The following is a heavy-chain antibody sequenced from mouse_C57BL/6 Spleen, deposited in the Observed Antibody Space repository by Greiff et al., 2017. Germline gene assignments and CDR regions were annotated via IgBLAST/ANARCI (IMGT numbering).Heavy chain of an antibody. CDR2: ISSGSSNN. CDR3: ARMSSSYFDV. Sequence: EVKLVESGGGLVKPGGSLKLSCAASGFTFSDYGMHWVRQAPEKGLEWVAYISSGSSNNYYADTVKGRFTISRDNAKNTLFLQMTSLRSEDTAMYYCARMSSSYFDVWGTGTTVTVSS. D-gene: IGHD1-1*01. V-gene: IGHV5-17*01. J-gene: IGHJ1*03. CDR1: GFTFSDYG.